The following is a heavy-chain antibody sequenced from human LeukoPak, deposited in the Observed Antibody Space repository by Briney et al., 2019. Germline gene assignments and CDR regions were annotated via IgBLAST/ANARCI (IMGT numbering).Heavy chain of an antibody. Sequence: PSETLSLTCTVSGGSINSSSYYWGWMRQPPGMGLEWIGSIYYSGSTYYNPSLKSRVTISVDTSKNQFSLKLSSVTAADTAVYYCATRYCSGGSCYAVDYWGQGTLVTVSS. CDR1: GGSINSSSYY. CDR2: IYYSGST. J-gene: IGHJ4*02. CDR3: ATRYCSGGSCYAVDY. V-gene: IGHV4-39*01. D-gene: IGHD2-15*01.